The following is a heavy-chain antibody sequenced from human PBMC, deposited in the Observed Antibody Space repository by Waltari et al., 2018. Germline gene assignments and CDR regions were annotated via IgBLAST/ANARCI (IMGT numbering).Heavy chain of an antibody. CDR1: GLPFSSSA. CDR2: ISGSGGST. D-gene: IGHD3-10*01. J-gene: IGHJ4*02. Sequence: EVPLLESGGGLVQPGGSLRLSCAASGLPFSSSAMSGVRQAQGKGLEWVSAISGSGGSTYYADSVKGRFTIARDNSKDTLYLQMNSLRAEDTAVYYCAKDLLGYYYGSGSYSFDYWGQGTLVTVSS. V-gene: IGHV3-23*01. CDR3: AKDLLGYYYGSGSYSFDY.